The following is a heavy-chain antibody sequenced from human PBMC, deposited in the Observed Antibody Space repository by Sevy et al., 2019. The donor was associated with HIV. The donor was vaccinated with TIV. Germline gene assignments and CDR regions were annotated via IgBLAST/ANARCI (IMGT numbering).Heavy chain of an antibody. J-gene: IGHJ4*02. V-gene: IGHV1-24*01. Sequence: ASVKVSCKVSGYTLSRLAMHWVRQAPGKGLEWMGSFDPEDNERIYAQKWQGRFSMTEDTSTDTVYMELINLRSEDTAVYYCATTKDYYENSGDPFDYWGQGTLVTVSS. CDR2: FDPEDNER. CDR3: ATTKDYYENSGDPFDY. D-gene: IGHD3-22*01. CDR1: GYTLSRLA.